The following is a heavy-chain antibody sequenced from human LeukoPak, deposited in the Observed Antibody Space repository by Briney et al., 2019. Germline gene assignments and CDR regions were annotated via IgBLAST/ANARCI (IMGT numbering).Heavy chain of an antibody. J-gene: IGHJ4*02. CDR3: TTRYGDISRHYYFDS. CDR2: INENAAIT. Sequence: PGGALRLSCAAPGFTFSNAGGGSVRQTPGKGLEWVSSINENAAITKYADAVNGRFTISTDNYQNIMYLQMYSLRVEDTAVYYCTTRYGDISRHYYFDSWGQGTLVSVSS. V-gene: IGHV3-23*01. CDR1: GFTFSNAG. D-gene: IGHD4-17*01.